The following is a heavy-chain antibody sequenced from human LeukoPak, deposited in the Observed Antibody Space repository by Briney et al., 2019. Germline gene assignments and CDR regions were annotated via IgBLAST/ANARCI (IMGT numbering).Heavy chain of an antibody. J-gene: IGHJ4*02. V-gene: IGHV3-74*01. D-gene: IGHD1-26*01. CDR1: GFTFTRYW. CDR2: INIDGTTT. CDR3: ARDSYEVGATFDY. Sequence: KSGGSLRLSCAASGFTFTRYWMHWVRQVPGKWLVWVSRINIDGTTTNYADSVEGRFTVSRDNAKNTLFLQLSSLRVEDTAVYYCARDSYEVGATFDYWGQGTLVTVSS.